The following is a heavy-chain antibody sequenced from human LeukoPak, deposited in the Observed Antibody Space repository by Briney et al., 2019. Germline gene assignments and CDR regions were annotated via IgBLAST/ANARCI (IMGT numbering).Heavy chain of an antibody. V-gene: IGHV3-23*01. CDR1: GFSFPYG. D-gene: IGHD3-10*01. CDR3: AKDLYYYGSGSYYYYMDV. CDR2: ITNSGENT. Sequence: GGSLRLSCEASGFSFPYGMSWVRQAPGKGLEWVSGITNSGENTYYADSVKGRFTISRDNSKNTLYLQMNSLRAEDTAVYYCAKDLYYYGSGSYYYYMDVWGKGTTVTVSS. J-gene: IGHJ6*03.